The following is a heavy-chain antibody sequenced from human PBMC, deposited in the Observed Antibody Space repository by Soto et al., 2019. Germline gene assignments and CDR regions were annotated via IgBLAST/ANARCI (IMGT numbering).Heavy chain of an antibody. D-gene: IGHD3-3*01. V-gene: IGHV3-48*03. CDR1: GFTFSSYE. CDR3: AKDQKEVTIFGVVTMPWNYYGMDV. CDR2: ISSSGSTI. Sequence: GGSLRLSCAASGFTFSSYEMNWVRQAPGKGLEWVSYISSSGSTIYYADSVKGRFTISRDNAKNSLYLQMNSLRAEDTAVYYCAKDQKEVTIFGVVTMPWNYYGMDVWGQGTTVTVSS. J-gene: IGHJ6*02.